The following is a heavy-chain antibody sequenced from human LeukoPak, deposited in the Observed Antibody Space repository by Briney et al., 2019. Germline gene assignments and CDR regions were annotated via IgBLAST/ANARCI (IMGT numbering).Heavy chain of an antibody. J-gene: IGHJ4*02. CDR2: IYYSGST. CDR3: ASADHYYDSSGYYFYY. CDR1: GGSISSSSYY. V-gene: IGHV4-39*01. D-gene: IGHD3-22*01. Sequence: SEALSLTCTVSGGSISSSSYYWGWIRQPPGKGLEWIGSIYYSGSTYYNPSLKSRVTISVDTSKNRFSLKLSSVTAADTAVYYCASADHYYDSSGYYFYYWGQGTLVTVSS.